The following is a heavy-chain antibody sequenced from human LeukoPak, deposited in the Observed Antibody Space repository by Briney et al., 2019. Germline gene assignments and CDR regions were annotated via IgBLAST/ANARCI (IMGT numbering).Heavy chain of an antibody. CDR1: GFTFSSYS. CDR2: ISSNRNYI. Sequence: GGSLRLSCAASGFTFSSYSMIWVRQAPGEGLEWVSSISSNRNYIYYVESVKGRFTISRDNAKNSLYLQMNSLRAEDTAVYYCARGAGLRVRFLEREYYYMDVWGKGTTVTVSS. V-gene: IGHV3-21*01. J-gene: IGHJ6*03. CDR3: ARGAGLRVRFLEREYYYMDV. D-gene: IGHD3-3*01.